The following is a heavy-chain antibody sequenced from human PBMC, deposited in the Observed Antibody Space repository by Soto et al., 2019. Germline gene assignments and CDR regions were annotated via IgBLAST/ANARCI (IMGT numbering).Heavy chain of an antibody. CDR3: ARVVGALGHWFDP. CDR2: ISPYNGNT. J-gene: IGHJ5*02. D-gene: IGHD1-26*01. Sequence: QVQLVQSGAEVKEPGASVKVSCKPSGYTFTSYTISWVRQAPGQGLEWMGRISPYNGNTNYAQKLQGRGTMTTDTSTSIAYMELRSLRSDDTAVYYCARVVGALGHWFDPWGQGTLVTVSS. V-gene: IGHV1-18*01. CDR1: GYTFTSYT.